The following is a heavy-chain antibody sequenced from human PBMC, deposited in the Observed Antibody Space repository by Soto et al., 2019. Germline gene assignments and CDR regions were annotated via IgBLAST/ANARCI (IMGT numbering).Heavy chain of an antibody. D-gene: IGHD6-19*01. J-gene: IGHJ4*02. V-gene: IGHV3-74*01. CDR1: GFTFSSCW. CDR3: ASLYSSAWARDY. CDR2: ISSDGGNT. Sequence: GGSLRLSCAASGFTFSSCWIHWVRQAPGKGLVWVSRISSDGGNTNYADSVKGRFTISRDNAKNMLYLQMKNLRAEDTAVYYCASLYSSAWARDYWGQGTLVTV.